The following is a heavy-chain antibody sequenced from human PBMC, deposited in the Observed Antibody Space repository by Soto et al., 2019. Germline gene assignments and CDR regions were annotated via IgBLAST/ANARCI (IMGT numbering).Heavy chain of an antibody. CDR1: GGSISSGGYS. Sequence: PSETLSLTCAVSGGSISSGGYSWSWIRQPPGKGLEWIGCIYYSGSTYYYPSLKSRVTISVDTSKNQFALKLSSVTAADTAVYYCARHWLYTNWFDPWGQGTLVTVSS. D-gene: IGHD2-2*02. V-gene: IGHV4-30-2*03. CDR2: IYYSGST. J-gene: IGHJ5*02. CDR3: ARHWLYTNWFDP.